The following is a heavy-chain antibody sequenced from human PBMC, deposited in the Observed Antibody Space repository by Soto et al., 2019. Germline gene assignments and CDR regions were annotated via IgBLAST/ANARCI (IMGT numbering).Heavy chain of an antibody. CDR3: ATWRIREHAYDI. Sequence: DVQLVESGGGLIQPGGSLRLSCEASGLTVTGKKYVAWVRQAPGKGLEWVSGVYDTDGIYYADSVKGRFTSSRDNSKTIVYLEMNSMTPDDTAVYYCATWRIREHAYDIWGLGTTVTVSS. V-gene: IGHV3-53*01. CDR1: GLTVTGKKY. D-gene: IGHD1-1*01. CDR2: VYDTDGI. J-gene: IGHJ3*02.